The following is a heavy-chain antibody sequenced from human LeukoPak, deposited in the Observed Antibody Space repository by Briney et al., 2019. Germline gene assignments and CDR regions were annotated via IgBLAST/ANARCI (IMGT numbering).Heavy chain of an antibody. D-gene: IGHD6-19*01. CDR1: GFPFTNYW. CDR2: IKEGGTMM. Sequence: PGGSLRLSCAVSGFPFTNYWMSWVRQAPGKGLEWVADIKEGGTMMYEVVTRRGSFTISRDRAQYSLYLQMISVRVEDTALYFCAGDLWGSDSTGSYFYDWGQGALVTVAS. V-gene: IGHV3-7*01. CDR3: AGDLWGSDSTGSYFYD. J-gene: IGHJ4*02.